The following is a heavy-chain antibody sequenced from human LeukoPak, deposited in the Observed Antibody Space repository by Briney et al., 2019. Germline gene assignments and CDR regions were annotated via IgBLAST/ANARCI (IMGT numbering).Heavy chain of an antibody. Sequence: PGGSLRLSCAASGFTFSDYAMHWVRQAPGKGLEWVALISSDGINKYYADSVKGRFTISRDNSKNTLYLQMISLRPEDTAFYYCARDVSSWYYFDYWGQGTLVTVSS. CDR1: GFTFSDYA. J-gene: IGHJ4*02. CDR3: ARDVSSWYYFDY. V-gene: IGHV3-30-3*01. CDR2: ISSDGINK. D-gene: IGHD6-19*01.